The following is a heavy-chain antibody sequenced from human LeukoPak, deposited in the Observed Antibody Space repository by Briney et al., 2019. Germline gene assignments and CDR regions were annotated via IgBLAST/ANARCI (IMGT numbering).Heavy chain of an antibody. CDR3: AKCHPRGYDAFDI. Sequence: GGSLRLSCAASGLTVSSNYMSWVRQAPGKGLEWVSVIYSGGSTYYADSVKGRFTISRDNSKNTLYLQMNSLRAEDTAVYYCAKCHPRGYDAFDIWGQGTMVTVSS. V-gene: IGHV3-66*01. CDR2: IYSGGST. D-gene: IGHD3-10*01. CDR1: GLTVSSNY. J-gene: IGHJ3*02.